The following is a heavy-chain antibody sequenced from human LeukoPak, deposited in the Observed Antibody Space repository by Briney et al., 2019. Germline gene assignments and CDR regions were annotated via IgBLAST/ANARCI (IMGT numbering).Heavy chain of an antibody. CDR3: ARDLAKKVVVPAADRYDAFDI. Sequence: PGGSLRLSCAASGFTFSSYDMHWVRQATGKGLEWVSAIGTAGDTYYPGSVKGRFTISRENAKNSLYLQMNSLRAGDTAVYYCARDLAKKVVVPAADRYDAFDIWSQGTMVTVSS. CDR2: IGTAGDT. CDR1: GFTFSSYD. J-gene: IGHJ3*02. D-gene: IGHD2-2*01. V-gene: IGHV3-13*01.